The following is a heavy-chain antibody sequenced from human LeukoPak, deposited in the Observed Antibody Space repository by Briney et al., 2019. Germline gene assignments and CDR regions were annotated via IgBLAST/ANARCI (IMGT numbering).Heavy chain of an antibody. CDR2: ISPSSSTM. Sequence: SGGSLRLSCAASGLTFSSYSMNWVRQAPGKGLEWVSYISPSSSTMYFADSVKGRFTISRDNAKNSLYLQMNSLRDEDTAVYYCARSSSSGYYFGAFDIWGQGTRVTVSS. CDR3: ARSSSSGYYFGAFDI. CDR1: GLTFSSYS. D-gene: IGHD3-22*01. J-gene: IGHJ3*02. V-gene: IGHV3-48*02.